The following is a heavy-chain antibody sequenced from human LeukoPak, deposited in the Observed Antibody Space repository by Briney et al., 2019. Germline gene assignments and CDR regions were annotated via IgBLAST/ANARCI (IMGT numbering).Heavy chain of an antibody. CDR1: GFTFSNAW. Sequence: KTGGSLRLSCAASGFTFSNAWMSWVRQAPGKGLEWVGRIKSKTDGGTTDYAAPVKGRFTISRDDSKNTLCLQMNSLKTEDTAVYYCTTTYYDILTGPVPWGQGTLVTVSS. J-gene: IGHJ5*02. CDR3: TTTYYDILTGPVP. CDR2: IKSKTDGGTT. D-gene: IGHD3-9*01. V-gene: IGHV3-15*01.